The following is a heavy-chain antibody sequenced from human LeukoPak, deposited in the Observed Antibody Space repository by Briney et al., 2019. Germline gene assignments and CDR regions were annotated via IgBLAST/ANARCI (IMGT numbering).Heavy chain of an antibody. CDR1: GYTFTGYY. CDR3: ARVYSSSWFGYSGWFDP. J-gene: IGHJ5*02. D-gene: IGHD6-13*01. CDR2: INPNSGGT. V-gene: IGHV1-2*02. Sequence: ASVKVSCKASGYTFTGYYMHWVRQAPGQGLEWMGWINPNSGGTNYAQKFQGRVTMTRDTSISTAYMELSRLRSDDTAVYYCARVYSSSWFGYSGWFDPWGQGTLVTVSS.